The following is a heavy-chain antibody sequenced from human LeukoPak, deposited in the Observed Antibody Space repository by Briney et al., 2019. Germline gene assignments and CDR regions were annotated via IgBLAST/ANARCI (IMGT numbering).Heavy chain of an antibody. J-gene: IGHJ3*02. V-gene: IGHV4-39*01. Sequence: KPSETLSLTCTVAGGSISSSSYYWGWLRQPPGKGLEWIGSIYYSGSTYYNPSLKRRVTISVDTSKNQFSLKLSSVTAADTAVYYCARLYYYDSSGYSAFDIWGQGTMVTVSS. CDR2: IYYSGST. D-gene: IGHD3-22*01. CDR3: ARLYYYDSSGYSAFDI. CDR1: GGSISSSSYY.